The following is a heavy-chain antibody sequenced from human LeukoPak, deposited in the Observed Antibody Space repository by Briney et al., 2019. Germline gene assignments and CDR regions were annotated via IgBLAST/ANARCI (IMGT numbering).Heavy chain of an antibody. CDR3: ARASLSLTGPLYFDY. D-gene: IGHD3-9*01. CDR1: GGSISSYY. V-gene: IGHV4-59*01. CDR2: IYYSGST. Sequence: SETLSLTCTDSGGSISSYYWSWIRQPPEKGLEWIGYIYYSGSTNYNPSLKSRVTISVDTSKNQFSLRLSSVTAADTAVYYCARASLSLTGPLYFDYWGQGTLVTVSS. J-gene: IGHJ4*02.